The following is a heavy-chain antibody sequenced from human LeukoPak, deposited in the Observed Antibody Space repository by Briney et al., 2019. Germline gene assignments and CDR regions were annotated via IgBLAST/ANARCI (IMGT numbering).Heavy chain of an antibody. CDR1: GYTFTSYD. J-gene: IGHJ4*02. CDR3: ARHNYDYVWGSYRYNGIDY. D-gene: IGHD3-16*02. V-gene: IGHV1-8*01. CDR2: MNPNSGNT. Sequence: ASVKVSCKASGYTFTSYDINWVRQATGQPLEWMGWMNPNSGNTGYAQKFQGRVTMTRNTSISTAYMELSSLRSEDTAVYYCARHNYDYVWGSYRYNGIDYWGQGTLVTVSS.